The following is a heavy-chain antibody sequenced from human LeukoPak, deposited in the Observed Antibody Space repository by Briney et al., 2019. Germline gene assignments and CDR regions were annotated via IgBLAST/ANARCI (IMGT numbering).Heavy chain of an antibody. V-gene: IGHV3-7*01. J-gene: IGHJ4*02. CDR1: GFTFSSYW. CDR2: IKQDGSEK. D-gene: IGHD3-10*01. CDR3: ARDILPITMVRGVIAPPGY. Sequence: TGGSLRLSCAASGFTFSSYWMSWVRQAPGEGLEWVANIKQDGSEKYYVDSVKGRFTISRDNAKNSLYLQMNSLRAEDTAVYYCARDILPITMVRGVIAPPGYWGQGTLVTVSS.